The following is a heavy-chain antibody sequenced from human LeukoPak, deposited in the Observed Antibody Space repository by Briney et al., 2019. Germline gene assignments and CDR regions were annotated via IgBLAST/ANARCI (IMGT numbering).Heavy chain of an antibody. Sequence: GGSLRLSCETSGFSFSTYWMSWVRQAPVKGLEWVANIRQDGSEKYYADSVKGRFTISRDIAKQSVFLQMNSLRAEDTALYYCARLSAMVRGPEDIFYFEYWGLGTLVTVSS. J-gene: IGHJ4*02. CDR2: IRQDGSEK. V-gene: IGHV3-7*01. CDR1: GFSFSTYW. D-gene: IGHD3-10*01. CDR3: ARLSAMVRGPEDIFYFEY.